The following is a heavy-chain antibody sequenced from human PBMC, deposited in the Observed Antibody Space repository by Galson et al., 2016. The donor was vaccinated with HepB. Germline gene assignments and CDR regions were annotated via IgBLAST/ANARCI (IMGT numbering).Heavy chain of an antibody. CDR2: INQDGREK. CDR1: GFTFRSYW. J-gene: IGHJ6*02. CDR3: ARRLDTQRRIAGWGWGMDV. Sequence: SLRLSCAASGFTFRSYWLSWVRQAPGKGLEWVANINQDGREKYSVYSGKGRFTISRDNGKNSLYLQMSSLRVEDAGVYYCARRLDTQRRIAGWGWGMDVWGQGTTVTVS. V-gene: IGHV3-7*01. D-gene: IGHD6-19*01.